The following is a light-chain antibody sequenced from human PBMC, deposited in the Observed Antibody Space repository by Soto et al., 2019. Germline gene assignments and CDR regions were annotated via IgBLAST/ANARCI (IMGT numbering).Light chain of an antibody. J-gene: IGLJ2*01. CDR2: DVN. CDR1: SSDVGGYDY. Sequence: QSALTQPASVSGSPGQSITISCTGTSSDVGGYDYVSWYQQHPGKAPRLMIYDVNNRPSGVSNRFSGSKSGNTAFLTISGLQAEDEADYYCNSYSTSSTPLVFGGGTKLTVL. CDR3: NSYSTSSTPLV. V-gene: IGLV2-14*03.